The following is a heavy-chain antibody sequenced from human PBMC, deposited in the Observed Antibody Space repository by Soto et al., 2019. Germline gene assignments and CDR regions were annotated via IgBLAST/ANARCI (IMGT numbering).Heavy chain of an antibody. CDR2: ISGSGGST. CDR1: GFTFSSYA. CDR3: AKYSSGYYYRFDY. J-gene: IGHJ4*02. D-gene: IGHD3-22*01. V-gene: IGHV3-23*01. Sequence: PVGSLRLSCAASGFTFSSYAMSWVRQAPGKGLEWVSAISGSGGSTYYADSVKGRFTISRDNSKNTLYLQMNSLRAEDTAVYYCAKYSSGYYYRFDYWGQGTLVTVSS.